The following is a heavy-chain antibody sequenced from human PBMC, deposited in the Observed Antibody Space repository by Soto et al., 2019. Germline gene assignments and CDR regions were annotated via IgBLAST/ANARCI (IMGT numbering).Heavy chain of an antibody. J-gene: IGHJ2*01. D-gene: IGHD4-17*01. Sequence: SETLSLTCTVSGGSISSSSYYWGWIRQPPGKGLEWIGSIYYSGRTYYNPSLKSRVTISVDTSKNQFSLKLSSVTAADTAVYYCASSGTDYGDYHWYFDLWGRGTLVTVSS. V-gene: IGHV4-39*01. CDR2: IYYSGRT. CDR3: ASSGTDYGDYHWYFDL. CDR1: GGSISSSSYY.